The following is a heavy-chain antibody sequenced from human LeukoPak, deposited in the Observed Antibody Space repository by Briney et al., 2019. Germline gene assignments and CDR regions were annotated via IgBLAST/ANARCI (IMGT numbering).Heavy chain of an antibody. V-gene: IGHV4-59*08. J-gene: IGHJ4*02. D-gene: IGHD4-23*01. CDR3: ARHDRWPYLIDY. Sequence: PSETLSLTCTVSGGSICIYYWSWIRQPPGKGVEWIGYIYYSGSTNYNPSLKSRVTISVDTSKNQFSLNLNSVTAADTAVYSCARHDRWPYLIDYWGQGILVTVSS. CDR2: IYYSGST. CDR1: GGSICIYY.